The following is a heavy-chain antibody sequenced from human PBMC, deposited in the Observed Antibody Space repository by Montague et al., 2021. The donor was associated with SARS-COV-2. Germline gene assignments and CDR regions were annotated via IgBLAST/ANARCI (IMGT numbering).Heavy chain of an antibody. CDR1: GFTFSGSP. J-gene: IGHJ4*02. CDR2: IHSGGRSS. V-gene: IGHV3-23*03. D-gene: IGHD3-9*01. CDR3: AKAGDLMAGYSLVNLDN. Sequence: SRRLSCAASGFTFSGSPMGWVRQAPGKGLEWVSVIHSGGRSSYYGKSVEGRFTISRDNSKNTVYLQMNNLRAEDTAVYYCAKAGDLMAGYSLVNLDNWGQGTLVIVSS.